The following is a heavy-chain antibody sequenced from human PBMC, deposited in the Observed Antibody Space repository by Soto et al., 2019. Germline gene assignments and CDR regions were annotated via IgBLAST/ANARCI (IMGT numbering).Heavy chain of an antibody. V-gene: IGHV3-49*03. CDR2: IRSKAYGGTT. CDR1: GFTFGDYA. CDR3: TTPGYCSGGSCYRPGAFDI. J-gene: IGHJ3*02. Sequence: GGSLRLSCTASGFTFGDYAMSWFRQAPGKGLEWVGFIRSKAYGGTTEYAASVKGRFTISRDDSKSIAYLQMNSLKTEDTAVYYCTTPGYCSGGSCYRPGAFDIWGQGTMVTVSS. D-gene: IGHD2-15*01.